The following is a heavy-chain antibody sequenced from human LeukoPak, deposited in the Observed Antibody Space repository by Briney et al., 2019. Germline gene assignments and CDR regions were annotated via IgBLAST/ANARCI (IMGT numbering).Heavy chain of an antibody. CDR3: ARRPKQPGFWSGYVDY. V-gene: IGHV4-39*01. J-gene: IGHJ4*02. CDR2: IFYSGST. Sequence: PSETLSLTCTVSGGSIRSGSHNWDWIRQPPGKGLEYIGSIFYSGSTYYNPSLTSRVTISVDTSKNQFSLKLSSVTAADTAVYYCARRPKQPGFWSGYVDYWGQGILVTVSP. CDR1: GGSIRSGSHN. D-gene: IGHD3-3*01.